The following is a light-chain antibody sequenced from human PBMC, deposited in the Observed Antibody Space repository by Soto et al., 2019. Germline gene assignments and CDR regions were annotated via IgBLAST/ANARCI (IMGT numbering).Light chain of an antibody. CDR3: SSYTSSSTVV. J-gene: IGLJ2*01. CDR1: SSDVGAYNY. Sequence: QSVLTQPASVSGSPGQSITISCTGTSSDVGAYNYVSWYQHHPGKAPKLLIYDVSHRPSGVSNRFSGSKSGNTASLTISGLQAEDEADYYCSSYTSSSTVVFGGATKLTVL. V-gene: IGLV2-14*03. CDR2: DVS.